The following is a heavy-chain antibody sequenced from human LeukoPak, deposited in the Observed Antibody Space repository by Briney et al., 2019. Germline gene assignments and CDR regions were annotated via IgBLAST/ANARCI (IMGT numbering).Heavy chain of an antibody. CDR1: GFTFSSYE. CDR3: ARDPYYYDSSGRY. J-gene: IGHJ4*02. D-gene: IGHD3-22*01. Sequence: GGSLRLSCAASGFTFSSYEMNWVRQAPGKGLEWVSYISSSGSTIYYAGSVKGRFTISRDNAKTSLYLQMNSLRAEDTAVYYCARDPYYYDSSGRYWGQGTLVTVSS. V-gene: IGHV3-48*03. CDR2: ISSSGSTI.